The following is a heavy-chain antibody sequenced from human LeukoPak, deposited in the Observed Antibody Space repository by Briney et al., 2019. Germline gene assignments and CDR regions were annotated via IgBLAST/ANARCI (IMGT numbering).Heavy chain of an antibody. CDR2: INSNGAT. CDR3: ARDRGLDGSDQLDS. CDR1: GGSISSYH. J-gene: IGHJ5*01. Sequence: TSETLSLTCTVSGGSISSYHWIWIRQPAGKGLEWIGRINSNGATVYNPSLKSRATMSLDMTNNQFALKLSSVTAADTAVYYCARDRGLDGSDQLDSWGPGTLVTVSS. D-gene: IGHD3-10*01. V-gene: IGHV4-4*07.